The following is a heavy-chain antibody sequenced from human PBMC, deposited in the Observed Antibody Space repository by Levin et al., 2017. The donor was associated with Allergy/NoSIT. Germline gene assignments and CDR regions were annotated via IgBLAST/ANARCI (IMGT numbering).Heavy chain of an antibody. D-gene: IGHD6-19*01. J-gene: IGHJ4*02. CDR3: ARRVSSAWYYFDY. CDR1: GYSFTSYW. CDR2: IYPGDSDT. Sequence: PGGSLRLSCKGSGYSFTSYWIGWVRQMPGKGLEWMGIIYPGDSDTTYSPSFQGQVTISADNSNSTAYLRWSSLKASDTAMYYCARRVSSAWYYFDYWGQGTLVTVSS. V-gene: IGHV5-51*01.